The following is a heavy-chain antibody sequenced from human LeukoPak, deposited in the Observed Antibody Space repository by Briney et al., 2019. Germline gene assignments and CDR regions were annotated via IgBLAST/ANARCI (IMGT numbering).Heavy chain of an antibody. D-gene: IGHD2-8*01. J-gene: IGHJ4*02. CDR1: GYTFTGYY. Sequence: ASVKVSCKASGYTFTGYYMHWVRQAPGQGLEWMGIINPSGGSTSYAQKFQGRVTMTRDMSTSTVYMELSSLRSEDTAVYYCARDLGYCTNGVCYTIDYWGQGTLVTVSS. CDR3: ARDLGYCTNGVCYTIDY. V-gene: IGHV1-46*01. CDR2: INPSGGST.